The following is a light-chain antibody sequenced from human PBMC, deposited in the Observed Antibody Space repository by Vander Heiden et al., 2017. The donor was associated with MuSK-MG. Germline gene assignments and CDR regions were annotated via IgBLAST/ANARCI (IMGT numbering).Light chain of an antibody. Sequence: SSELTQDPAVSVALGQTVRITCQGDSLRSYYASWYQQKPGQAPVRVSYGKNNRPSGIPDRFSGSSSGNTASLNITGAQAEDEADYYCNSPDSSGNHVVFGGGTKLTVL. J-gene: IGLJ2*01. CDR3: NSPDSSGNHVV. CDR2: GKN. V-gene: IGLV3-19*01. CDR1: SLRSYY.